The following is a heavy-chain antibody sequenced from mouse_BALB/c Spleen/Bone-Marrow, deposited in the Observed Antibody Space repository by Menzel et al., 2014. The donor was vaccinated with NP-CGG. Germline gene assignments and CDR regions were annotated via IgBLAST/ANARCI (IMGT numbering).Heavy chain of an antibody. CDR3: AKEGRGAY. D-gene: IGHD3-3*01. CDR1: GYTFTSYW. J-gene: IGHJ3*01. V-gene: IGHV1-87*01. CDR2: IYPGDGDT. Sequence: QVQLQQSGAELARPGASVKLPCKASGYTFTSYWMQWVKQRPGQGLEWIGAIYPGDGDTRYTQKFKGKATLTADKSSSTAYMQLSSLASEDSAVYYCAKEGRGAYWGQGTLVTVSA.